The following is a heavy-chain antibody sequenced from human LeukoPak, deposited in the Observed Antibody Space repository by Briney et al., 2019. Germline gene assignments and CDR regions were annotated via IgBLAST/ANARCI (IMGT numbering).Heavy chain of an antibody. CDR2: ISGSGGST. D-gene: IGHD3-16*02. J-gene: IGHJ4*02. CDR3: ARGTVIVDY. CDR1: GFTFSTYA. Sequence: GGSLRLSCAASGFTFSTYAMSWVRQAPGKGLEWVSAISGSGGSTYYADSVKGRFTISRDNAKNSLYLQMNSLRAEDTAVYYCARGTVIVDYWGQGTLVTVSS. V-gene: IGHV3-23*01.